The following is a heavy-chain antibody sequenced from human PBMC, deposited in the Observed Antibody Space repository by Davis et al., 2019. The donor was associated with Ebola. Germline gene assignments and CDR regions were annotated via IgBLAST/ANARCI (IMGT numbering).Heavy chain of an antibody. V-gene: IGHV4-34*01. D-gene: IGHD6-19*01. CDR2: INHSGST. Sequence: PSETLSLTCTVSGGSISSYYWSWIRQPPGKGLEWIGEINHSGSTNYNPSLKSRVTISVDTSKNQFSLKLSSVTAADTAVYYCASHSSGWYGYYYYGMDVWGQGTTVTVSS. CDR1: GGSISSYY. CDR3: ASHSSGWYGYYYYGMDV. J-gene: IGHJ6*02.